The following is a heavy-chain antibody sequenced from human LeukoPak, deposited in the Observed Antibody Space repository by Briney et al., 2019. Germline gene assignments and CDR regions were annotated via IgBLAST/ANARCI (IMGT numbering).Heavy chain of an antibody. CDR1: GGSISSYY. CDR2: IYYSGSI. J-gene: IGHJ4*02. V-gene: IGHV4-59*08. D-gene: IGHD5-18*01. CDR3: ARSRGYSYGTTFLDY. Sequence: SETLSLTCTVSGGSISSYYWSWIRQPPGKGLEWIGYIYYSGSINYNPSLKSRVTISVDTSKNQFSLKLISVTAADTAVYYCARSRGYSYGTTFLDYWGQGTLVTVSS.